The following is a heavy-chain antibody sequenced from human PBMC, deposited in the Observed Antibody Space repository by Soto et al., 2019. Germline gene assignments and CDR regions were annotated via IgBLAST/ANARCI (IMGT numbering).Heavy chain of an antibody. CDR2: IIPILGTA. V-gene: IGHV1-69*13. CDR1: GGTFSSYA. D-gene: IGHD6-19*01. CDR3: ALVYSSGWSYYFDY. J-gene: IGHJ4*02. Sequence: SVKVSCKASGGTFSSYAISWVRQAPGQGLEWMGGIIPILGTANYAQKFQGRVTITADESTSTAYMELSSLRSEDTAVYYCALVYSSGWSYYFDYWGQGTLVTVSS.